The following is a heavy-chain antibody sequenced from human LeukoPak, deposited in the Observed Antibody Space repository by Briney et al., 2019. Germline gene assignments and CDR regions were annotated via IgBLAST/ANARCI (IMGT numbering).Heavy chain of an antibody. V-gene: IGHV3-23*01. J-gene: IGHJ4*02. CDR1: SFTLRSYA. D-gene: IGHD3-22*01. CDR2: ISGSGGST. CDR3: AEVVHRAYYYDSRFGY. Sequence: GGSLRLSCAASSFTLRSYAMSWVRQAPGKGLEWVSAISGSGGSTYYADSVKGRFTISRDNSKNTLYLQMHSLRAGDTAVHYCAEVVHRAYYYDSRFGYWGQGTLVTVSS.